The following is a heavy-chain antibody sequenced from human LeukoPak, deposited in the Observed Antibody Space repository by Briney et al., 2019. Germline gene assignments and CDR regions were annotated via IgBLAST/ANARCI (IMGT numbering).Heavy chain of an antibody. CDR2: ISHDESNE. CDR3: ARDYGGDY. Sequence: GRSLRLSCAASGFTFRSYAMHWVRQTPGKGLEWVTVISHDESNEYYADSVKGRFTISRDNSKNTLYLQMNSLRAEDTAVYYCARDYGGDYWGQGTLVTVSS. CDR1: GFTFRSYA. V-gene: IGHV3-30-3*01. J-gene: IGHJ4*02. D-gene: IGHD4-17*01.